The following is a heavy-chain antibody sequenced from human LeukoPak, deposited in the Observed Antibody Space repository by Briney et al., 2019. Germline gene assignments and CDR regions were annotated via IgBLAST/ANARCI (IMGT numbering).Heavy chain of an antibody. CDR2: ISSSSSYI. CDR3: ASFAGGAAGSFDY. Sequence: GGSLRLSCAASGFTFSSYSMNWVRQAPGKGLEWVSSISSSSSYIYYADSVKGRFTISRDNAKNSLYLQMNSLRAEDTAVYYCASFAGGAAGSFDYWGQGTLVTVSS. CDR1: GFTFSSYS. J-gene: IGHJ4*02. D-gene: IGHD6-13*01. V-gene: IGHV3-21*01.